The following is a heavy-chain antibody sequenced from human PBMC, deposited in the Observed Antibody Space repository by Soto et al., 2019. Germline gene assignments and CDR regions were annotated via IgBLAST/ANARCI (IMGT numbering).Heavy chain of an antibody. V-gene: IGHV1-8*01. CDR3: ARWPDGYYYYGMDV. CDR2: MNPNSGNT. CDR1: GYTFTSYD. J-gene: IGHJ6*02. Sequence: QVQLVQSGAEVKKPGASVKVSCKASGYTFTSYDINWVRQATGQGLEWMGWMNPNSGNTGYAQKFQGRATMTRNTSISTAYRELSSQRSEDTAVYYCARWPDGYYYYGMDVWGQGTTVTVSS.